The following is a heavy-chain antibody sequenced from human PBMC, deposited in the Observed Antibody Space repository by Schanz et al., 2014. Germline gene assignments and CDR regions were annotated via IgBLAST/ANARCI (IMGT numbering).Heavy chain of an antibody. V-gene: IGHV3-21*04. CDR3: ARFLARYQYYGVDV. CDR1: GFTFRSYS. CDR2: ISSGGRNI. J-gene: IGHJ6*02. D-gene: IGHD3-3*01. Sequence: EVQLVESGGSLVQPGGSLRLSCAASGFTFRSYSMNWVRQAPGKGLEWVSSISSGGRNISYADSLKGRFSISRDNGETSVYLQINSLRVEDTAVYYCARFLARYQYYGVDVWGQGTTVIVSS.